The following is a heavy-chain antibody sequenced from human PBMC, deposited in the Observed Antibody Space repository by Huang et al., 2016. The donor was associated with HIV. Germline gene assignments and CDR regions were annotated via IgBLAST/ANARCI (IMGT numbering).Heavy chain of an antibody. CDR1: GYAFTSYY. CDR3: ARDRDFYDSSGYWGFNYFDY. J-gene: IGHJ4*02. CDR2: INPSDGSR. D-gene: IGHD3-22*01. Sequence: QVQLVQSGAEVKKPGASVKVSCKASGYAFTSYYMHWVRQAPGQGLEWIGIINPSDGSRSYAQKFKGRVTTTRDTSTNTVFMELSSLRSEDTAVYYCARDRDFYDSSGYWGFNYFDYWGQGTLVTVSS. V-gene: IGHV1-46*01.